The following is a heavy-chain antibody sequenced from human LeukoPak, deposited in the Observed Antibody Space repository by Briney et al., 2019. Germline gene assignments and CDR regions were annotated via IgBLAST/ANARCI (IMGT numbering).Heavy chain of an antibody. Sequence: GGPLRLSCTASGFTFSSYWMNWARQAPGKGLEWVASINHNGNVNYYVDSVKGRFTISRDNAKNSLYLQMSNLRAEDTAVYFCARGGGLDVWGQGATVTVSS. CDR3: ARGGGLDV. D-gene: IGHD3-16*01. CDR1: GFTFSSYW. J-gene: IGHJ6*02. CDR2: INHNGNVN. V-gene: IGHV3-7*03.